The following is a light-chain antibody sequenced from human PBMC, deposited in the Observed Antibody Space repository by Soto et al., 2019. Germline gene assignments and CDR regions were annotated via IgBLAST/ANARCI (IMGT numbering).Light chain of an antibody. CDR2: SSS. Sequence: DIQMTQSPSFVSASVGDRVTIACRASQGISTWVVWYQQKPGAAPKLLIHSSSNLQSGVPSRFSGSGSGTDFTLTISSLQHEDFETYYCQQDNIFPLPLGPETKVHIK. V-gene: IGKV1-12*01. CDR3: QQDNIFPLP. CDR1: QGISTW. J-gene: IGKJ3*01.